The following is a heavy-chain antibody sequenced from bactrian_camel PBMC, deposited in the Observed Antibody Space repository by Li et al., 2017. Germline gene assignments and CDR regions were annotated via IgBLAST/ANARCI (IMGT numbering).Heavy chain of an antibody. Sequence: VQLVESGGGSVQAGGSLVLSCAASGYTYTAGCMGWFRQAPGKEREGVAVIYTATYPGDSRAYYADSVKGRFNISHDNDKNIVYLQMNSLKPEDTAMYSCAVYDSWFVCPTDHQSYLYWGQGTQVTVS. J-gene: IGHJ4*01. D-gene: IGHD2*01. V-gene: IGHV3S66*01. CDR2: TATYPGDSRA. CDR1: GYTYTAGC. CDR3: AVYDSWFVCPTDHQSYLY.